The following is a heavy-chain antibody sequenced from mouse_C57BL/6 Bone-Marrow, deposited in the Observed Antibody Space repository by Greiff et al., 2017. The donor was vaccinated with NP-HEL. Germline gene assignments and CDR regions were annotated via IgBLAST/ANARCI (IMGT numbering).Heavy chain of an antibody. V-gene: IGHV10-3*01. D-gene: IGHD1-1*01. CDR3: VRGSSYWYFDV. CDR2: VRSQSSNYAT. J-gene: IGHJ1*03. CDR1: GFTFNTYA. Sequence: EVQVVESGGGLVQPKGSLKLSCAASGFTFNTYAMHWVRQAPGKGLEWVARVRSQSSNYATYYADSVKDRFTISRDDSQSMLYLQMNNLKTEDTAMYYCVRGSSYWYFDVWGTGTTVTVSS.